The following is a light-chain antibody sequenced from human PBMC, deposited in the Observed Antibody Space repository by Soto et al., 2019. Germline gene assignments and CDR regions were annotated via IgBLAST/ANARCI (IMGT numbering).Light chain of an antibody. CDR3: QQYYSSSLT. V-gene: IGKV4-1*01. J-gene: IGKJ4*01. CDR2: WAS. CDR1: QSILKSSIKKNS. Sequence: DIAMTQSPDSLAVSLGERATIKCRSSQSILKSSIKKNSLAWYQQKPGQPPRLLIYWASTRDSGVPDRFSGSGSGTDFTLTITRLQAEDVAVYYCQQYYSSSLTFGGGTKVDIK.